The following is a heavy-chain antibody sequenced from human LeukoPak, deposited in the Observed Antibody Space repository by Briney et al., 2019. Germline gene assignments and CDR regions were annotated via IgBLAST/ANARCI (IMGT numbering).Heavy chain of an antibody. Sequence: GGSMRLSCAASGLAFSAYKMHWVRQAPRKGLVWVSRISTDGYTTDYADFVQGRFTASRDNTKNTWSLEMNSLRAEDTAVYYCAVGGSPGYWGQGTLVTVSS. CDR3: AVGGSPGY. CDR2: ISTDGYTT. V-gene: IGHV3-74*01. J-gene: IGHJ4*02. D-gene: IGHD2-15*01. CDR1: GLAFSAYK.